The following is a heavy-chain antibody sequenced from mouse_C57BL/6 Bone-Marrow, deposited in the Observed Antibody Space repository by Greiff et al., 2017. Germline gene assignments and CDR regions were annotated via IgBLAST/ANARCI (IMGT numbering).Heavy chain of an antibody. J-gene: IGHJ3*01. Sequence: VQLQQSGAELVRPGASVKLSCKASGYTFTDYYITWVKQRPGQGLEWIARIYPGSGNTYYNEKFKGKATLTAEKSSSTAYMQRSSLTSEDAAVYCCARGAYWGQGTLVTVSA. CDR2: IYPGSGNT. V-gene: IGHV1-76*01. CDR1: GYTFTDYY. CDR3: ARGAY.